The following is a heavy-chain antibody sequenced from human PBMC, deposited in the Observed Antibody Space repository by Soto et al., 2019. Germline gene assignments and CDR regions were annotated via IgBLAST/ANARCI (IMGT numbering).Heavy chain of an antibody. V-gene: IGHV3-15*01. CDR3: TTGLSNGYYNFDY. Sequence: GSLRLSCAASGFTFGNAWMSWVRQAPGKGLEWVGRIKGEADGGTTDYAAPVKGRITISRDHSKDTLYLQMNSLKTEDTAVYYCTTGLSNGYYNFDYWGQGTPVTVSS. D-gene: IGHD3-22*01. J-gene: IGHJ4*02. CDR2: IKGEADGGTT. CDR1: GFTFGNAW.